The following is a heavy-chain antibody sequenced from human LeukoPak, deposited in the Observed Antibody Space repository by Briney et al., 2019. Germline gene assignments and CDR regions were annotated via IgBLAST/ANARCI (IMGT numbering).Heavy chain of an antibody. CDR3: ARGGRYPDF. CDR1: GFIFSNYW. CDR2: IKQDGSEK. V-gene: IGHV3-7*01. J-gene: IGHJ4*02. D-gene: IGHD1-26*01. Sequence: PGGSLRLSCAASGFIFSNYWMTWVRQAPGKGLEWVAIIKQDGSEKYHVDSVKGRFTISRDNAKNSLYLQMNSLRAEDTGVYHCARGGRYPDFWGQGTLVTVSS.